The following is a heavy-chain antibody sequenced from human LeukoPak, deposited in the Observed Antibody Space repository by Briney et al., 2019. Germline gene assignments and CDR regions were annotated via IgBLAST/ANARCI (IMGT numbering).Heavy chain of an antibody. CDR2: IWDDGSDK. J-gene: IGHJ4*02. CDR1: GFTFTNHG. CDR3: AKDDANLLYYFDY. V-gene: IGHV3-30*02. D-gene: IGHD2-15*01. Sequence: QPGGSLRLSCVASGFTFTNHGMHWVRQAPGKGLEWVASIWDDGSDKYSADSVRGRFTISRDNSKKTLYLQMNSLRAEDTAVYYCAKDDANLLYYFDYWGQGALVTVSS.